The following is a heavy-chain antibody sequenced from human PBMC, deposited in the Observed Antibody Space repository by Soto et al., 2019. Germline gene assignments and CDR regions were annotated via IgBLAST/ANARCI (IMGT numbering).Heavy chain of an antibody. CDR1: GFTFSTYA. D-gene: IGHD6-19*01. J-gene: IGHJ6*02. CDR2: ISGSTGTT. CDR3: AKDATNASCYSGRCHYYGVDV. V-gene: IGHV3-23*01. Sequence: EVQLLESGGGLVQPGGSLRLSCAASGFTFSTYAMSWVRQAPGKGLEWVSAISGSTGTTYYADSVTGRFTISRDNSKNILSLKMNSLRAEDTVIYYCAKDATNASCYSGRCHYYGVDVWGPGTAVTVSS.